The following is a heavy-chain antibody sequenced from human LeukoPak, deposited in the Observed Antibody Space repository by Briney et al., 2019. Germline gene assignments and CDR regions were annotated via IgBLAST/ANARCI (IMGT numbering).Heavy chain of an antibody. D-gene: IGHD3-22*01. V-gene: IGHV3-9*01. CDR2: ISWNSGSI. J-gene: IGHJ4*02. CDR1: GFTFDDYA. CDR3: AKDPGYDSSGYFDY. Sequence: QTGGSLRLSCAASGFTFDDYAMHWVRQAPGKGLEWVSGISWNSGSIGYADSVKGRFTISRDNAKNSLYLQMNSLRAEDTALYYCAKDPGYDSSGYFDYWGQGTLVTVSS.